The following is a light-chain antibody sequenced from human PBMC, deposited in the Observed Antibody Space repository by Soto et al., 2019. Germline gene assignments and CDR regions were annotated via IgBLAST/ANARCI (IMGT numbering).Light chain of an antibody. CDR2: DAS. V-gene: IGKV3-11*01. CDR1: RSVSRY. J-gene: IGKJ3*01. Sequence: EIMLTQSPATLSLSPGERATLSCRASRSVSRYLAWYQQKPSQAPRLLVSDASNRATGIPARFSGRGSGTDFTVTISSLEPKDFAVYHCHQHSNWPFPFGAGIKVDIK. CDR3: HQHSNWPFP.